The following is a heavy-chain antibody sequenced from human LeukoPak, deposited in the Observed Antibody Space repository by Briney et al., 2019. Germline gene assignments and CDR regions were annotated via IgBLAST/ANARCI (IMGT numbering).Heavy chain of an antibody. Sequence: PSETLSLTCAVYGGSFSGYYWSWIRQPPGKGLEWIGEINHSGSTNYNPSLKSRVTISVDTSKNQFSLKLSSVTAADTAVYYCARKSYGYVNYAFDIWGQGTMVTVSS. J-gene: IGHJ3*02. CDR3: ARKSYGYVNYAFDI. CDR1: GGSFSGYY. CDR2: INHSGST. V-gene: IGHV4-34*01. D-gene: IGHD5-18*01.